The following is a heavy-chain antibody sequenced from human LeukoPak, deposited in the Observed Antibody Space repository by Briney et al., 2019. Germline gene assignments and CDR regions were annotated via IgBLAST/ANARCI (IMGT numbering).Heavy chain of an antibody. J-gene: IGHJ4*02. CDR1: GFTFSSYS. CDR3: ARVRSKRKPLYSSGWYYFDY. V-gene: IGHV3-30*03. CDR2: ISYDGSNK. Sequence: GGSLRLSCAASGFTFSSYSMNWVRQAPGKGLEWVAVISYDGSNKYYADSVKGRFTISRDNSKNTLYLQLNSLRGEDTAVYYCARVRSKRKPLYSSGWYYFDYWGQGTLVTVSS. D-gene: IGHD6-19*01.